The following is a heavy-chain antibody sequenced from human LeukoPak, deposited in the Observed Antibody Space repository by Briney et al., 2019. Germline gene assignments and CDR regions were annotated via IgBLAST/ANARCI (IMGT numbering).Heavy chain of an antibody. V-gene: IGHV1-69*13. CDR2: IIPIFGTA. D-gene: IGHD2-15*01. Sequence: ASVKVSCKASGGTFSSYAISWVRQAPGQGLEWMGGIIPIFGTANYAQKFQGRVTITADESTSTAYMELSSLSSEDTAVYYCASCIVVVHSEYYYYGMDVWGQGTTVTVSS. CDR1: GGTFSSYA. J-gene: IGHJ6*02. CDR3: ASCIVVVHSEYYYYGMDV.